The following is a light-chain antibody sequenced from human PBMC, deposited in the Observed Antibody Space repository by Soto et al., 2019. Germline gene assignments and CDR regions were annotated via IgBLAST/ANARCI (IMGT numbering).Light chain of an antibody. CDR1: SSDVGSFPY. Sequence: QSALTQPASVSGSPGQSITISCTGTSSDVGSFPYVSWYQQHPGKAPKLMIYDVNSQPSGVSDRFSGSKSGNTASLAISGLQAEDEADYYCGSFTTSNTVIFGGGTKLTVL. J-gene: IGLJ2*01. CDR3: GSFTTSNTVI. V-gene: IGLV2-14*03. CDR2: DVN.